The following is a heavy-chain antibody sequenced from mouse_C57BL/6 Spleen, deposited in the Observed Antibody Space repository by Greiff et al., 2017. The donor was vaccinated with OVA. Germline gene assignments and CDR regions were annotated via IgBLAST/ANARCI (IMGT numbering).Heavy chain of an antibody. Sequence: VKLQQPGAELVKPGASVKLSCKASGYTFTSYWMHWVKQRPGRGLEWIGRIDPNSGGTKYNEKFKGKATLTVDKPSSPAYMQLSSLTSEDSAVYYCARSGHYYGSSDIAYWGQGTLVTVSA. CDR3: ARSGHYYGSSDIAY. D-gene: IGHD1-1*01. V-gene: IGHV1-72*01. J-gene: IGHJ3*01. CDR2: IDPNSGGT. CDR1: GYTFTSYW.